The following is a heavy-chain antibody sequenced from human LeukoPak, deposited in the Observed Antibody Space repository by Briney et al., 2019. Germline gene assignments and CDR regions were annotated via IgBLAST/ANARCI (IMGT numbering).Heavy chain of an antibody. V-gene: IGHV3-48*03. CDR3: ARVTRTGEGDYYGMDV. CDR1: GFTFSSYE. Sequence: GGSLRLSCAASGFTFSSYEMNWVRQAPGQGLEWVSYIISSGSTIYYADSVKGRVTISRDNAKNSLYLQMNSLRAEDTAVYYCARVTRTGEGDYYGMDVWGQGTTVTVSS. J-gene: IGHJ6*02. D-gene: IGHD7-27*01. CDR2: IISSGSTI.